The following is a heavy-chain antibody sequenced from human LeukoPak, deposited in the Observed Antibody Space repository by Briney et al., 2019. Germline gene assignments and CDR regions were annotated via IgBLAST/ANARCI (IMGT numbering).Heavy chain of an antibody. D-gene: IGHD2-21*01. CDR1: GGSISSNSNY. V-gene: IGHV4-39*01. J-gene: IGHJ4*02. CDR2: ISYGGST. CDR3: ARQALWFFDH. Sequence: PSETLSLTCAVSGGSISSNSNYWAWIRQPPGRGLEWIGSISYGGSTYYSPSLESRVTISVDTSKNQFSLRLSSVTAADTAVYYCARQALWFFDHWGQGTLVTVSS.